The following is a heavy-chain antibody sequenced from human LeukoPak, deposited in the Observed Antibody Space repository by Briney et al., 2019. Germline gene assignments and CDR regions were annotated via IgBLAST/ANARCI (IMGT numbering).Heavy chain of an antibody. CDR1: GFTFSSYW. CDR3: AREVYCSSASCYTGYFQH. D-gene: IGHD2-2*02. Sequence: PGGSLRLSCAASGFTFSSYWMSWVRQAPGKGLEWVANIKQDGSEKYYADSVKGRFTISRDNAKNSLYLQMNSLRAEDTAVYYCAREVYCSSASCYTGYFQHWGQGTLVTVSS. CDR2: IKQDGSEK. V-gene: IGHV3-7*01. J-gene: IGHJ1*01.